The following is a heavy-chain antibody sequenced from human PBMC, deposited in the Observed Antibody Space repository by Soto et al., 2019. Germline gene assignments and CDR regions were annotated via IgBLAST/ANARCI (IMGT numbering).Heavy chain of an antibody. J-gene: IGHJ4*02. CDR1: GYTFTSYT. CDR2: INTGNGKT. V-gene: IGHV1-3*04. D-gene: IGHD6-13*01. Sequence: ASVKVSCKASGYTFTSYTMHWVLQAPGESLEWMGWINTGNGKTKYSQKFQGRVTISRDTPASTGYMELSSLRSEDTAVYFCASSIAEACFDYWGQGTVVTVSS. CDR3: ASSIAEACFDY.